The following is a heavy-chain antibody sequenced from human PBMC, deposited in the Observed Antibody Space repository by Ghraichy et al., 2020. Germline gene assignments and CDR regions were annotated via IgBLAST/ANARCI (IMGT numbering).Heavy chain of an antibody. V-gene: IGHV4-59*08. CDR1: GGSISSYY. CDR3: ARQEVIGAYYFDY. CDR2: IYYSGST. D-gene: IGHD3-10*01. J-gene: IGHJ4*02. Sequence: SETLSLTCTVSGGSISSYYWSWIRQPPGKGLEWIGYIYYSGSTNYNPSLKSRVTISVDTSKNQFSLKLSSVTAADTAVYYCARQEVIGAYYFDYWGQGTLVTVSS.